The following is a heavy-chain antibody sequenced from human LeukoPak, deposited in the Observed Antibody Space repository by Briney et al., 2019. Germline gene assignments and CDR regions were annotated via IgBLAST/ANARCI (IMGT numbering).Heavy chain of an antibody. J-gene: IGHJ3*02. Sequence: GGSLRLSCAASGFTFSSYAMSWVRQAPGKGLEWVSAISGSGGSTYYADSVKGRFTISRDNSKNTLYLQMNSLRAEDTAVYYCARDRIAAAGTHRGAFDIWGQGTMVTVSS. CDR1: GFTFSSYA. V-gene: IGHV3-23*01. CDR3: ARDRIAAAGTHRGAFDI. D-gene: IGHD6-13*01. CDR2: ISGSGGST.